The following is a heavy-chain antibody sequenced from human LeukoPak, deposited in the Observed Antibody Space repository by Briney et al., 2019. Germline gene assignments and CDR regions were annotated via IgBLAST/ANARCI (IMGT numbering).Heavy chain of an antibody. CDR3: TTGWFDP. D-gene: IGHD1-14*01. CDR1: GFTFSSYA. CDR2: ISYDGTNK. J-gene: IGHJ5*02. V-gene: IGHV3-30*04. Sequence: GRSLRLSCAASGFTFSSYAMHWVRQAPGKGLEWVAVISYDGTNKYYADSVKGRFTISRDNSRNTLYLQMDSLRAEDTAVYYCTTGWFDPWGQGTLVTVSS.